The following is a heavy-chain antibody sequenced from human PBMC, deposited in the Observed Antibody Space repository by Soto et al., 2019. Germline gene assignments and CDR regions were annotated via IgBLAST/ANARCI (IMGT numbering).Heavy chain of an antibody. CDR3: ARDRYYDFWSGYYPYNWFDP. Sequence: PSETLSLTCAVYGGSFSGYYWSWIRQPPGKGLEWIGEINHSGSTNYNPSLKSRATISVDTSKNQFSLKLSSVTAADTAVYYCARDRYYDFWSGYYPYNWFDPWGQGTLVTVSS. CDR2: INHSGST. D-gene: IGHD3-3*01. J-gene: IGHJ5*02. V-gene: IGHV4-34*01. CDR1: GGSFSGYY.